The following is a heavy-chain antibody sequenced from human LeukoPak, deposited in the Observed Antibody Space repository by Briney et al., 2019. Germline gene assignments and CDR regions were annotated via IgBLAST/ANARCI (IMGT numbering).Heavy chain of an antibody. CDR2: INHSGGT. Sequence: SETLSLTCAVYDGSFSGYYWSWIRQPPGKGLEWIGEINHSGGTNYNPSLKSRVTISVGTSKNQFSLKLSSVTAADTAMYYCARYSGYYLSYFDYWGQGTLVTVSS. D-gene: IGHD3-22*01. CDR3: ARYSGYYLSYFDY. CDR1: DGSFSGYY. V-gene: IGHV4-34*01. J-gene: IGHJ4*02.